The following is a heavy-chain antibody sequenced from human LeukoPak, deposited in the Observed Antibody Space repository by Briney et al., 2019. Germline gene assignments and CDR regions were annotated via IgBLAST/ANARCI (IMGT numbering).Heavy chain of an antibody. Sequence: PSETLSLTCTVSGGSVSSGSYYWSWIRQPPGKGLEWIGYIYYSGSTNYNPSLKSRVTISVDTSKNQFSLKLSSVTAADTAVYYCASVLTVRGNFYFDYWGQGTLVTVSS. CDR3: ASVLTVRGNFYFDY. CDR1: GGSVSSGSYY. CDR2: IYYSGST. J-gene: IGHJ4*02. D-gene: IGHD4-23*01. V-gene: IGHV4-61*01.